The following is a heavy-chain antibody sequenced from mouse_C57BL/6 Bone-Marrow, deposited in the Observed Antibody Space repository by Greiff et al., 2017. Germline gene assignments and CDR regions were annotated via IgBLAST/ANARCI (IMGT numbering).Heavy chain of an antibody. V-gene: IGHV5-17*01. D-gene: IGHD2-1*01. CDR2: ISSGSSTI. CDR3: ARDGNFEAFAY. Sequence: DVMLVESGGGLVKPGGSLKLSCAASGFTFSDYGMHWVRQAPEKGLEWVAYISSGSSTIYYADTVKGRFTISRDNAKNTLFLQMTSLRSEDTAMYDGARDGNFEAFAYWGQGTLVTVSA. J-gene: IGHJ3*01. CDR1: GFTFSDYG.